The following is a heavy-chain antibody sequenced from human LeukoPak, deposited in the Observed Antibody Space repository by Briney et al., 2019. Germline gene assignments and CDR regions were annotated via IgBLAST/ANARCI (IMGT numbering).Heavy chain of an antibody. J-gene: IGHJ4*02. V-gene: IGHV4-61*01. CDR1: GGSVSSSNYY. CDR3: ARVSVAGTGPDY. CDR2: FSYNVHS. Sequence: PSETLSLTCTVSGGSVSSSNYYWSWIRQPPGKGLDWVGFFSYNVHSDYNPSLKSRVTISVDTSKNQFSLRLSSVTAADTAIYYCARVSVAGTGPDYWGQGTLVTVSS. D-gene: IGHD6-13*01.